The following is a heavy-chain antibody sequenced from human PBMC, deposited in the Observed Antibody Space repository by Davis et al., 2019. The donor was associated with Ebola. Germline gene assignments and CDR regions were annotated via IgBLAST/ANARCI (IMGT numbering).Heavy chain of an antibody. D-gene: IGHD2-21*02. V-gene: IGHV3-7*01. CDR2: IKQDGSEK. CDR1: GFTFSSYW. Sequence: GESLKISCAASGFTFSSYWMSWVRQAPGKGLEWVANIKQDGSEKYYADSVKGRFTISRDNSKNTLYLQMNSLRAEDTAVYYCARNNRGGDWDYWGQGTLVTVSS. J-gene: IGHJ4*02. CDR3: ARNNRGGDWDY.